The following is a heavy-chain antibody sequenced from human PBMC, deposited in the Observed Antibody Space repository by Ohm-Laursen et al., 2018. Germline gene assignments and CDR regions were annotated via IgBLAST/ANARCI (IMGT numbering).Heavy chain of an antibody. CDR3: ARQEGYCSSTSCYEVWFDP. CDR2: INYSGNT. Sequence: GTLSLTCTVSGGAISNYYWSWIRQPPGKGLEWIGHINYSGNTNYNPSLKSRVTISVDTSKNQFSLKLSSGTAADTAVYYCARQEGYCSSTSCYEVWFDPWGQGTLVTVSS. CDR1: GGAISNYY. V-gene: IGHV4-59*08. J-gene: IGHJ5*02. D-gene: IGHD2-2*01.